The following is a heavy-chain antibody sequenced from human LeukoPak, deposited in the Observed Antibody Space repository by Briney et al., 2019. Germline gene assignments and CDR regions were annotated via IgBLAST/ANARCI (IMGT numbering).Heavy chain of an antibody. CDR3: ATPYCSSLSCLDVFNI. Sequence: PSETLSLTCNVSGISISDGRYYWAWIRQRPGRGLEWIGCKYYSGSAKYNPSLKRRLTISIDTPENQFSLHLSSVTAADTAMYYCATPYCSSLSCLDVFNIWGQGRMFTVSS. CDR1: GISISDGRYY. V-gene: IGHV4-31*03. J-gene: IGHJ3*02. D-gene: IGHD2-2*01. CDR2: KYYSGSA.